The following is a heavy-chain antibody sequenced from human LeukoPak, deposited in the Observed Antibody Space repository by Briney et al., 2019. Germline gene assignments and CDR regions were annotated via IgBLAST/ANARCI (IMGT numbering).Heavy chain of an antibody. V-gene: IGHV4-61*05. CDR1: GGSISSSNFY. CDR2: IYYSGST. D-gene: IGHD6-13*01. Sequence: PSETLSLTCTVSGGSISSSNFYWGWIRQPPGKGLEWIGCIYYSGSTNYNPSLKSRVTISVDTSKNQFSLKLSSVTAADTAVYYCARHKDSSSRSHFDSWGQGTLVTASS. J-gene: IGHJ4*02. CDR3: ARHKDSSSRSHFDS.